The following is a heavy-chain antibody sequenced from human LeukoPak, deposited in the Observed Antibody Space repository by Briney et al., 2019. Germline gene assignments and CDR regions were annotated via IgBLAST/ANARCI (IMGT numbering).Heavy chain of an antibody. CDR1: GYTFTSYG. CDR2: ISAYNGNT. CDR3: ARSTRVDDSSGYYYQSAEYFQH. Sequence: GASVKVSCKASGYTFTSYGISWVRQAPGQGLEWMGWISAYNGNTNYAQKLQGRVTMTTDTSTSTAYMELRSLRSDDTAVYYCARSTRVDDSSGYYYQSAEYFQHWGQGTLVTVSS. D-gene: IGHD3-22*01. J-gene: IGHJ1*01. V-gene: IGHV1-18*01.